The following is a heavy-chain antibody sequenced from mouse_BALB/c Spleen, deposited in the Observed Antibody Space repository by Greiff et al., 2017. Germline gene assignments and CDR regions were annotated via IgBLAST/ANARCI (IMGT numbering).Heavy chain of an antibody. CDR3: ARQKYGNYPYAMDY. CDR2: ISDGGSYT. CDR1: GFTFSDYY. Sequence: EVQRVESGGGLVKPGGSLKLSCAASGFTFSDYYMYWVRQTPEKRLEWVATISDGGSYTYYPDSVKGRFTISRDNAKNTLYLQMSSLKSEDTAMYYCARQKYGNYPYAMDYWGQGTSVTVSS. D-gene: IGHD2-1*01. V-gene: IGHV5-4*02. J-gene: IGHJ4*01.